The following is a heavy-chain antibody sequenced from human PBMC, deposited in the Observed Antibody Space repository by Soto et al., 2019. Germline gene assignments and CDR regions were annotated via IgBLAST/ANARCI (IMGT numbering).Heavy chain of an antibody. J-gene: IGHJ4*02. CDR1: GGTFSSYA. Sequence: QVQLVQSGAEVKKPGSSVKVSCKTSGGTFSSYAISWVRQAPGQGLEWMGGIIPMFGTANYAQKLQGRVTITADGSTSTAYMELSSLRSEDTAVYYCARSRANYYDSRGYYYSTFDYWGQGTLVTVSS. CDR3: ARSRANYYDSRGYYYSTFDY. V-gene: IGHV1-69*12. D-gene: IGHD3-22*01. CDR2: IIPMFGTA.